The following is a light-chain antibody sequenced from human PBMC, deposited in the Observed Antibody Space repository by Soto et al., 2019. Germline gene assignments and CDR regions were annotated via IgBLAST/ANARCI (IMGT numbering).Light chain of an antibody. Sequence: DIEMAHSPSAVSASVGDRVTTICRASQSTSSYLAWYQQKPGKAPKLLIYQASSLENGVPSRFSGSGSGTEFSLTISSLQPDDFATYYCQQYNTYPVTFGQGTRLEIK. CDR1: QSTSSY. CDR3: QQYNTYPVT. V-gene: IGKV1-5*03. J-gene: IGKJ5*01. CDR2: QAS.